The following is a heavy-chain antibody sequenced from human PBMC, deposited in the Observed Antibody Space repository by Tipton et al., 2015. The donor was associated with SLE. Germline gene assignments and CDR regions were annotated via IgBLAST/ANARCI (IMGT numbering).Heavy chain of an antibody. CDR1: GFTFSDYY. V-gene: IGHV3-7*01. CDR2: IKQDGSEK. Sequence: SLRLSCAASGFTFSDYYMSWVRQAPGKGLEWVANIKQDGSEKYYVDSVKGRFTISRDNAKNSLYLQMNSLRAEDTAVYYCARYSSSHDAFDIWGQGTMVTVSS. CDR3: ARYSSSHDAFDI. J-gene: IGHJ3*02. D-gene: IGHD6-13*01.